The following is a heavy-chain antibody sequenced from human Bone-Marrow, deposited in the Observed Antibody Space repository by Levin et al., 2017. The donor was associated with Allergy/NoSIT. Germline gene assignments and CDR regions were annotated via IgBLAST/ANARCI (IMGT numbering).Heavy chain of an antibody. V-gene: IGHV3-23*01. CDR2: ISGSGVRT. Sequence: PGGSLRLSCTASGFTFDNHAMSWVRQAPGRGLEWISSISGSGVRTHYADSVKGRFTISRDSSKNTLYLQMNSLRPEDTAVYFCAKVMTPYCGDDCHTTFDSWGQGTLVTVSS. CDR3: AKVMTPYCGDDCHTTFDS. CDR1: GFTFDNHA. D-gene: IGHD2-21*02. J-gene: IGHJ4*02.